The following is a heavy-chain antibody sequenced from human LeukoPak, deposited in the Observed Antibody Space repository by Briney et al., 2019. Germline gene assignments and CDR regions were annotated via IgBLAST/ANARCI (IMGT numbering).Heavy chain of an antibody. Sequence: SVKVTCKASGGTFSSYAISWVRQAPGQGLEWMGAIIPIFGTANYAQKFQGRVTITADESTSTAYMELSSLRSEDTAVYYCARDRVTYDSSGYSLDYWGQGTLVTVSS. CDR2: IIPIFGTA. V-gene: IGHV1-69*13. CDR1: GGTFSSYA. J-gene: IGHJ4*02. CDR3: ARDRVTYDSSGYSLDY. D-gene: IGHD3-22*01.